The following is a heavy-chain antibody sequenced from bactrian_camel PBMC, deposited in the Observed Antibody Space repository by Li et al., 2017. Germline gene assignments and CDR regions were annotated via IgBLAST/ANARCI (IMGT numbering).Heavy chain of an antibody. CDR1: GHTDDGHC. Sequence: VQLVESGGGSVRAGTSLTLTRVTSGHTDDGHCMGWFRQVPGKQREKVAPIGSDRATHYSQSVKGRFTISRDNAKNSVYLQMNSLKLEDTAMYYCAADFGPYCSGSYLARRANFEGQGTQVTVS. D-gene: IGHD2*01. CDR2: IGSDRAT. J-gene: IGHJ4*01. V-gene: IGHV3S53*01.